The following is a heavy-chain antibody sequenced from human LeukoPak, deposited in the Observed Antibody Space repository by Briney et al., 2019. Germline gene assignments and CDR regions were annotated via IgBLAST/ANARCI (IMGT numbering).Heavy chain of an antibody. CDR3: ARDVSGVGATGPFDY. D-gene: IGHD1-26*01. CDR1: GYTFTRFS. J-gene: IGHJ4*02. Sequence: ASVKVSCKASGYTFTRFSINWVRQAPGQGLEWMGWIKPNSGDTNYAQKFHGRVTMTRDTSISTAYMELSRLRSDDTAVYYCARDVSGVGATGPFDYWGQGTLVTVSS. CDR2: IKPNSGDT. V-gene: IGHV1-2*02.